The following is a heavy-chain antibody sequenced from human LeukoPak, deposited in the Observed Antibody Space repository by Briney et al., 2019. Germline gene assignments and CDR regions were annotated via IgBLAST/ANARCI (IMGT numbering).Heavy chain of an antibody. CDR1: GYTFTAYY. CDR2: IIPILGIA. J-gene: IGHJ5*02. Sequence: SVKVSCKASGYTFTAYYMHWVRQAPGQGLEWMGRIIPILGIANYAQKFQGRVTITADKSTSTAYMELSSLRSEDTAVYYCVPHGGATFHPWGQGTLVTVSS. D-gene: IGHD1-26*01. CDR3: VPHGGATFHP. V-gene: IGHV1-69*02.